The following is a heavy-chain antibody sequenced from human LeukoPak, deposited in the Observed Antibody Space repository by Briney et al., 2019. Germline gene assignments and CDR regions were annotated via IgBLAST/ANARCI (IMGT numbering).Heavy chain of an antibody. CDR1: GGSISSYY. D-gene: IGHD6-13*01. J-gene: IGHJ4*02. CDR3: ARDIAAAGIFDY. CDR2: IYYSGST. V-gene: IGHV4-59*08. Sequence: SETLSLTCTVSGGSISSYYWSWIRQPPGKGLEWIGYIYYSGSTIYNPSLKSRVTISVDTSKNQFSLKLSSVTAADTAVYYCARDIAAAGIFDYWGQGTLVTVSS.